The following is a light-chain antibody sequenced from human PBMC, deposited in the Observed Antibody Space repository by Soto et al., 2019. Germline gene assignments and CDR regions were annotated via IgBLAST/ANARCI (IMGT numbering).Light chain of an antibody. V-gene: IGKV2-28*01. Sequence: DIVMTQSQLSLPVTPGEPASMSCRASQSPLHSDGYNYLNWYLQKPGHSPQLLIYLGSNRASGVPDRFSGSASGTDFTLKISRVEAADVGVYYCVQALQRPITFGQGTRLE. J-gene: IGKJ5*01. CDR3: VQALQRPIT. CDR2: LGS. CDR1: QSPLHSDGYNY.